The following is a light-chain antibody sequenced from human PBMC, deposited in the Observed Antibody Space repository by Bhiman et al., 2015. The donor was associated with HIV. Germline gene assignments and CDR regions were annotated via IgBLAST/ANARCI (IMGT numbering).Light chain of an antibody. CDR1: TSDVGNYRL. J-gene: IGLJ1*01. CDR2: DVS. CDR3: SSLTSSITYV. V-gene: IGLV2-14*02. Sequence: QSALTQPASVSGSPGQSITISCTGTTSDVGNYRLVSWYQQHPGKAPKLMIYDVSNRPSGVSNRFSGSKSGNTASLTISGLQAEDEADYYCSSLTSSITYVFGTGTNVTVL.